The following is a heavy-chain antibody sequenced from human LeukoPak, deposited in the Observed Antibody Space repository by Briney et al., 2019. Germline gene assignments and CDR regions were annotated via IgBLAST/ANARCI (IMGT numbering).Heavy chain of an antibody. D-gene: IGHD4-23*01. Sequence: PSETLSLTCTVSRGSISSFYWSWIRQPPGKGLEWIGYISYSENTKYNPSLKSRVTISVDTSKNQFSLKLSCVTAADTAVYYCARDYGGKFDYWGQGTLVTVSS. CDR2: ISYSENT. V-gene: IGHV4-59*01. J-gene: IGHJ4*02. CDR1: RGSISSFY. CDR3: ARDYGGKFDY.